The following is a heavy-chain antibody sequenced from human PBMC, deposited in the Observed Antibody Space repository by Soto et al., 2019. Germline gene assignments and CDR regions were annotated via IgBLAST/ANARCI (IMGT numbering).Heavy chain of an antibody. Sequence: SGPTLVNPTQTLTLTFTFSGFSLSTSGVGVGWIRQPPGKALEWLALIYWNDDKRYSPSLKSRLTITKDTSKNQVVLTMTNMDPVDTATYYCAHRWSAVGRGGKNLIDYWGQGTLVTVSS. V-gene: IGHV2-5*01. CDR1: GFSLSTSGVG. D-gene: IGHD3-16*01. CDR2: IYWNDDK. J-gene: IGHJ4*02. CDR3: AHRWSAVGRGGKNLIDY.